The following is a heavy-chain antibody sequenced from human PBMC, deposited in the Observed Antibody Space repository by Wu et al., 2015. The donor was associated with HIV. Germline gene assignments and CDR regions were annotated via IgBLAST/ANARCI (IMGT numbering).Heavy chain of an antibody. J-gene: IGHJ4*02. V-gene: IGHV1-18*01. CDR2: ISGYSGET. CDR3: GRDSYYDSRGSPLDY. D-gene: IGHD3-22*01. CDR1: GYSFISYG. Sequence: QVQLVQSGAEVKKPGASVKVSCKASGYSFISYGISWVRQAPGQGLEWMGWISGYSGETNYAQKVQDRVTMTTDPLTGTAYMELRSLRSDDTAVYYCGRDSYYDSRGSPLDYWGQGTLVTVSS.